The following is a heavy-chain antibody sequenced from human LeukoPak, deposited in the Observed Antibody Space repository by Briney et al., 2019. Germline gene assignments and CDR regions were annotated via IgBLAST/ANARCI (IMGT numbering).Heavy chain of an antibody. V-gene: IGHV3-21*01. CDR3: ARGVGATTDGDY. CDR2: ISSSSSYI. D-gene: IGHD1-26*01. J-gene: IGHJ4*02. Sequence: GGSLRLSCAASGLTFSSYSMNWVRQAPGKGLEWVSSISSSSSYIYYADSVKGRFTISRDNAKNSLYLQMNSLRAEDTAVYYCARGVGATTDGDYWGQGTLVTVSS. CDR1: GLTFSSYS.